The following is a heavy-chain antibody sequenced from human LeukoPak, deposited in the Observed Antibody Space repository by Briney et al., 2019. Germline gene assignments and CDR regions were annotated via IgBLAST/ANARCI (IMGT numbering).Heavy chain of an antibody. D-gene: IGHD2-21*01. CDR2: IRGDGVTT. CDR1: GFTFDDYV. V-gene: IGHV3-43*02. J-gene: IGHJ4*02. Sequence: PGGSLRLSCAASGFTFDDYVIHWVRQAPGRGLEWVSLIRGDGVTTYYADSMRGRLTISRDNSENSLYLQMHSLRIEDTALYYCARGFPGDPPAFDYWGQGTLVTVPS. CDR3: ARGFPGDPPAFDY.